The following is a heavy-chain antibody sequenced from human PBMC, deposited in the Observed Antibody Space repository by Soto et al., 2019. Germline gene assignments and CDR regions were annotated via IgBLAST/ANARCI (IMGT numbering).Heavy chain of an antibody. CDR3: ASSFRGSGSRSDSTFDY. CDR2: IYYSGST. V-gene: IGHV4-39*01. D-gene: IGHD3-10*01. J-gene: IGHJ4*02. CDR1: GGSISSSSYY. Sequence: PSETLSLTCTVSGGSISSSSYYWGWIRQPPGKGLEWIGSIYYSGSTYYNPSLKSRVTISVDTSKNQFSLKLSSVTAADTAVYYCASSFRGSGSRSDSTFDYWGQGTLVSGSS.